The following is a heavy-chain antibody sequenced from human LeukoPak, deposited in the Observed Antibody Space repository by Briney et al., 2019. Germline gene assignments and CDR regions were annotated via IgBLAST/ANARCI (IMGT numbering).Heavy chain of an antibody. J-gene: IGHJ4*02. CDR3: AKLAKYFYGWEAYYFFEH. Sequence: GESLRLSCAASGFSFTTYWMSWVRQAPGKGLEWVANINQDGTEKYYVDSVKGRFTISRDNAKNSLYLQMNSLRVEDTAVYYCAKLAKYFYGWEAYYFFEHWGQGTPVTASS. CDR1: GFSFTTYW. CDR2: INQDGTEK. D-gene: IGHD3-10*01. V-gene: IGHV3-7*01.